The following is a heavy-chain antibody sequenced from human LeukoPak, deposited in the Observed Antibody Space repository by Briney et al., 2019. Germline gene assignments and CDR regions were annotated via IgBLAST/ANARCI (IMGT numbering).Heavy chain of an antibody. D-gene: IGHD6-13*01. Sequence: GGSLRLSCAASGFTFSSYAMSWVRQAPGKGLEWVSAISGDGGGTYYADSVKGRFTISRDNSKNTLYLQMNSLRAEDTAVYYCARASGGPVDSPRKYSSSWDDAFDIWGQGTMVTVSS. CDR2: ISGDGGGT. CDR1: GFTFSSYA. CDR3: ARASGGPVDSPRKYSSSWDDAFDI. J-gene: IGHJ3*02. V-gene: IGHV3-23*01.